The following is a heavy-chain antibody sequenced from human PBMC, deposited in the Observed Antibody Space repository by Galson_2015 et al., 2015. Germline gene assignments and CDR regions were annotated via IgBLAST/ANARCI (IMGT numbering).Heavy chain of an antibody. J-gene: IGHJ5*02. D-gene: IGHD2-15*01. Sequence: SESLSLTCPVSGGSISSYYWSWIRQPPGKGLEWIGYIYYSGSTNYNPSLKSRVTISVDTSKNQFSLKLSSVTAADTAVYYCARDTTRHYCSGGSCSRRDWFDPWGQGTLVTVSS. V-gene: IGHV4-59*01. CDR2: IYYSGST. CDR3: ARDTTRHYCSGGSCSRRDWFDP. CDR1: GGSISSYY.